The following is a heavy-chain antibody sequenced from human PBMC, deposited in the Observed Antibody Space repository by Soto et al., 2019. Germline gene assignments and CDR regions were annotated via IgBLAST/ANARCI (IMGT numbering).Heavy chain of an antibody. D-gene: IGHD3-10*01. CDR3: ARVGGFGATKIDY. J-gene: IGHJ4*02. CDR2: IYYSGST. V-gene: IGHV4-30-4*01. Sequence: PSETLSLTCTVSGGSISSGDYYWSWIRQPPGKGLEWIGYIYYSGSTYYNPSLKSRVTISVDTSKNQFSLKLSSVTAADTAVYYWARVGGFGATKIDYWGQGTRVTVAS. CDR1: GGSISSGDYY.